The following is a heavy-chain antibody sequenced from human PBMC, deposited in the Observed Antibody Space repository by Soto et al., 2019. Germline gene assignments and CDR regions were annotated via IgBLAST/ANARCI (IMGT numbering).Heavy chain of an antibody. D-gene: IGHD4-17*01. CDR1: GFTFDDYA. CDR2: ISWNSGSI. CDR3: AKDRYGDYGEGGMDV. V-gene: IGHV3-9*01. J-gene: IGHJ6*02. Sequence: EVQLVESGGGLVQPGRSLRLSCAASGFTFDDYAMHWVRQAPGQGLEWVSGISWNSGSIGYADSVKGRFTISRDNAKNSLYLQMNSLRAEDTALYYCAKDRYGDYGEGGMDVWGQGTTVTVSS.